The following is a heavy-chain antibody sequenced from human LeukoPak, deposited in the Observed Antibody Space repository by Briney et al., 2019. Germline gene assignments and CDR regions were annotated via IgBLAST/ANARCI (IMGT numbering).Heavy chain of an antibody. D-gene: IGHD1-26*01. J-gene: IGHJ4*02. CDR2: IDSTSTYI. Sequence: GGSLRLSCAASGFTFSSYAMSWVRQAPGKGLEWVAFIDSTSTYIHYADSVRGRFTISRDNAKNSLFLQMNSLRAEDTGVYYCAEGSGGPGYWGQGTLVTVSS. CDR3: AEGSGGPGY. V-gene: IGHV3-21*01. CDR1: GFTFSSYA.